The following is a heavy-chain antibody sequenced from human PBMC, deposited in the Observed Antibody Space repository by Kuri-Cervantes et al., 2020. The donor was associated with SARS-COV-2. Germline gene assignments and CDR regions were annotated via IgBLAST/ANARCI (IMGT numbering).Heavy chain of an antibody. CDR2: IWYDGSNK. V-gene: IGHV3-33*01. D-gene: IGHD2-2*01. CDR3: ARIPVYSRSGVVPAAHPDY. Sequence: GESLKISCAASGFTFSSYGMHWVRQAPGKGLEWVAVIWYDGSNKYYADSVKGRFTISRDNSKNTLYLQMNSLRAEDTAVYYCARIPVYSRSGVVPAAHPDYWGQGTLVT. J-gene: IGHJ4*02. CDR1: GFTFSSYG.